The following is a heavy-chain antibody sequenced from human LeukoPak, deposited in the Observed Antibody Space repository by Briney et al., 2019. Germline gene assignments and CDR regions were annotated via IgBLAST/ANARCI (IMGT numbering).Heavy chain of an antibody. D-gene: IGHD6-19*01. Sequence: SETLSLTCAVYGGSFSGYYWSWIRQPAGKGLEWIGRIYTSGSTNYNPSLKSRVTISVDTSKNQFSLKLTSVTAADTAVYYCARDRGYSSGWPQFDYYYYMDVWGKGTTVTISS. J-gene: IGHJ6*03. CDR3: ARDRGYSSGWPQFDYYYYMDV. V-gene: IGHV4-4*07. CDR1: GGSFSGYY. CDR2: IYTSGST.